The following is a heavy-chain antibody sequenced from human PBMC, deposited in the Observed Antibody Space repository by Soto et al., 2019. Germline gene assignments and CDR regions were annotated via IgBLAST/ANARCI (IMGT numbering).Heavy chain of an antibody. D-gene: IGHD6-6*01. V-gene: IGHV4-34*01. J-gene: IGHJ6*02. CDR1: GGSFSGYY. CDR3: ASHSSSSPGNYYYYGMDV. Sequence: QVQLQQWGAGLLKPSETLSLTCAVYGGSFSGYYWSWIRQPPGKGLEWIGEINHSGSTNYNPSLRSRVTISVDTSKNQFSLKLSSVTAADTAVYYCASHSSSSPGNYYYYGMDVWGQGTTVTVSS. CDR2: INHSGST.